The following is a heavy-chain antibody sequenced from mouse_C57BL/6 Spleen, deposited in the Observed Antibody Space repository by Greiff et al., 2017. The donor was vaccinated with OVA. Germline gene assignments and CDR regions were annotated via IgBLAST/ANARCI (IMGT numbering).Heavy chain of an antibody. CDR2: INPNNGGT. CDR3: ARSGYGNFAY. V-gene: IGHV1-26*01. CDR1: GYTFTDYY. Sequence: VQLKQSGPELVKPGASVKISCKASGYTFTDYYMNWVKQSHGKSLEWIGDINPNNGGTSYNQKFKGKATLTVDKSSSTAYMELRSLTSEDSAVYYCARSGYGNFAYWGQGTLVTVSA. J-gene: IGHJ3*01. D-gene: IGHD2-1*01.